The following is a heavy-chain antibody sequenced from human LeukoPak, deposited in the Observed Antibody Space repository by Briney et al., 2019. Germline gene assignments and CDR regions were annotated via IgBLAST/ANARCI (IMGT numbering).Heavy chain of an antibody. CDR3: ARSLPDYFDY. CDR1: GFTFDDYA. Sequence: GGSLRLSCAASGFTFDDYAMHWVRQAPGKGLEWVSLISGDGGTTYSADSVKGRFTISRDNSKDSLYLQMNSLRTEDTALYYCARSLPDYFDYWGQGTLVTVSS. J-gene: IGHJ4*02. CDR2: ISGDGGTT. V-gene: IGHV3-43*02.